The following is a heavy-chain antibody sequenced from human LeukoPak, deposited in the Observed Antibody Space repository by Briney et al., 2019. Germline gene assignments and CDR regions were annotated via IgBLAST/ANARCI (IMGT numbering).Heavy chain of an antibody. D-gene: IGHD4-17*01. CDR1: GGSFSGYY. CDR2: INHSGST. CDR3: ARDPSYGDYVGNYFDY. J-gene: IGHJ4*02. Sequence: SETLSLTCAVYGGSFSGYYWSWIRQPPGKGLEWIGEINHSGSTSYNPSLKSRVTISVDTSKNQFSVKLSSVTAADTAVYYCARDPSYGDYVGNYFDYWGQGTLVTVSS. V-gene: IGHV4-34*01.